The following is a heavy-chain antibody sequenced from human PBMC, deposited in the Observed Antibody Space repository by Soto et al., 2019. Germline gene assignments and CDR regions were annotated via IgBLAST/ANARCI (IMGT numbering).Heavy chain of an antibody. CDR3: ARGDYDFWSGYYPLQDYYYGMDV. CDR1: GGTFSSYA. D-gene: IGHD3-3*01. Sequence: QVQLVQSGAEVKKPGSSVKVSCKASGGTFSSYAISWVRQAPGQGLEWMGGIIPIFGTANYAQKFQGRVTSTADESTSTDYMELSSLRSEDTAVYYCARGDYDFWSGYYPLQDYYYGMDVWGQGTTVTVSS. J-gene: IGHJ6*02. V-gene: IGHV1-69*01. CDR2: IIPIFGTA.